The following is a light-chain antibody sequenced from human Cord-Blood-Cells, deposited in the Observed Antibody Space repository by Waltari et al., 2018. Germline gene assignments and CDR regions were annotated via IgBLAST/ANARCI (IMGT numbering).Light chain of an antibody. V-gene: IGLV5-45*02. CDR2: YKSDSDK. J-gene: IGLJ3*02. Sequence: QAVLTQPSSLSASPGASASLTCTLRSGINVGTYRIYWYQQKPVSPPQYLLRYKSDSDKQQGYGVPSRFSGSKDASANAGILLISGLQSEDEADYYCMIWHSSAWVFGGGTKLTVL. CDR1: SGINVGTYR. CDR3: MIWHSSAWV.